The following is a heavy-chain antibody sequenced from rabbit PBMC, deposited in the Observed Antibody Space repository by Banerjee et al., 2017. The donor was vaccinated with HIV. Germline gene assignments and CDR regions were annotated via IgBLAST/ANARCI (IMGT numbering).Heavy chain of an antibody. CDR2: INAVTGRA. V-gene: IGHV1S45*01. CDR1: GFSFSNKAV. J-gene: IGHJ4*01. Sequence: QEQLVESGGGLVKPGASLTLTCKASGFSFSNKAVMCWVRQAPGKGLEWIACINAVTGRAVYASWAKGRFTFSKTSSTTVTLQVTSLTAADTATYFCVRDLTGVIGWNFGWWGQGTLVTVS. D-gene: IGHD1-1*01. CDR3: VRDLTGVIGWNFGW.